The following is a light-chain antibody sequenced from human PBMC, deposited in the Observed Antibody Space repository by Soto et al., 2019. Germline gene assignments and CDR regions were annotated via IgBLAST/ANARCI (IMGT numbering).Light chain of an antibody. CDR3: CSYTSSSTWV. CDR1: SSDVGGYNY. Sequence: QSALTQPASVSGSPGQSITISCTGTSSDVGGYNYVSWYQQHPGKAPKLMIYEVSYRPSGISNRFSGSKSGNTASLTISGLQAEDEADYYCCSYTSSSTWVFGGGTKVTVL. CDR2: EVS. J-gene: IGLJ3*02. V-gene: IGLV2-14*01.